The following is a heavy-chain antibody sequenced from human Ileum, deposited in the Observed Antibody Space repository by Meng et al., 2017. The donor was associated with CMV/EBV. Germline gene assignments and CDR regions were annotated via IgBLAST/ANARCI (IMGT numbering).Heavy chain of an antibody. CDR3: TRVGYYNDYGMDV. CDR1: GDSVGSSVGSGTYY. Sequence: SETLSLTCTISGDSVGSSVGSGTYYWNWIRQPPGKGLEWIGYMVYDGATDYSPSLKTRVFISVDTSKRQLSLRMSSVTGADTATYYCTRVGYYNDYGMDVWGQGTTVTVSS. D-gene: IGHD3-9*01. V-gene: IGHV4-61*01. J-gene: IGHJ6*02. CDR2: MVYDGAT.